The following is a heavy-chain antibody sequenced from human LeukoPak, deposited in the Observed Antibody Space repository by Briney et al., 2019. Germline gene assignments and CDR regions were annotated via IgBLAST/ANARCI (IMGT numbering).Heavy chain of an antibody. CDR3: AKDFWSGYYPHY. CDR1: GFTFNNYW. CDR2: ISGSGDST. Sequence: GGSLRLSCAASGFTFNNYWMSWVRQAPGKGLEWVSSISGSGDSTYYADSVKGRFTMSRDNSKNTLYLQMNSLRAEDTAVYYCAKDFWSGYYPHYWGQGTLVAVSS. D-gene: IGHD3-3*01. V-gene: IGHV3-23*01. J-gene: IGHJ4*02.